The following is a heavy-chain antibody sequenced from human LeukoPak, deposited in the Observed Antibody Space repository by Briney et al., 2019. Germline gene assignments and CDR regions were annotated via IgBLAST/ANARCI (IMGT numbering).Heavy chain of an antibody. CDR1: GFTFSSYA. CDR3: AKLVLGLLTGWFDP. Sequence: GGSLRLSCAASGFTFSSYAMSWVRQAPGKGLEWVSAISGSGGSTYHADSVKGRFTTSRDNSKNTLYLQMNSLRAEDTAVYYCAKLVLGLLTGWFDPWGQGTLVTVSS. D-gene: IGHD1-26*01. V-gene: IGHV3-23*01. CDR2: ISGSGGST. J-gene: IGHJ5*02.